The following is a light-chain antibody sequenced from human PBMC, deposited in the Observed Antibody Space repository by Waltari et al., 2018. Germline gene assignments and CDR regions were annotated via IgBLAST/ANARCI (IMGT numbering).Light chain of an antibody. Sequence: DIVMTQSPDFLAVSLGERATINCTSSQSVLYSSDNKNYLAWYQQKAGQPPKLLIYWASTRESGVPDRLSGSGSGTDFTLTINTLQAEDVAVYYCQQYYTSPITFGQGTRLEI. CDR2: WAS. V-gene: IGKV4-1*01. CDR3: QQYYTSPIT. CDR1: QSVLYSSDNKNY. J-gene: IGKJ5*01.